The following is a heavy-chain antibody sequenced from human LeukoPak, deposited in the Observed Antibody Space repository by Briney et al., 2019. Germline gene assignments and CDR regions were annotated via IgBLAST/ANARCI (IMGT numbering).Heavy chain of an antibody. V-gene: IGHV3-23*01. CDR2: ISGSVGST. CDR1: GFTFSIHA. J-gene: IGHJ4*02. CDR3: AKAPSGRCTGAICYSFDY. Sequence: GGSLRLSRAPSGFTFSIHAMSWVRQPPGKGLEWVAAISGSVGSTKYADSVKGRLTISRDHSKNTIYLQMNSLRAEDAAITYGAKAPSGRCTGAICYSFDYWGQGTLVTVSS. D-gene: IGHD2-8*02.